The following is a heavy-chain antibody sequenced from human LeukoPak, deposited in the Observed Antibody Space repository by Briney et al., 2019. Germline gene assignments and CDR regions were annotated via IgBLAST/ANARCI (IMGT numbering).Heavy chain of an antibody. D-gene: IGHD6-6*01. CDR2: IYSGGST. J-gene: IGHJ4*02. CDR3: ARGEDSSNLIDY. V-gene: IGHV3-53*05. Sequence: GGSLRLSCAASGFTVSSNYMSWVRQAPGKGLEWVSVIYSGGSTYYADSVKGRFTISRDNSKNALYLQMNSLRSDDTAVYYCARGEDSSNLIDYWGQGTLVTVSS. CDR1: GFTVSSNY.